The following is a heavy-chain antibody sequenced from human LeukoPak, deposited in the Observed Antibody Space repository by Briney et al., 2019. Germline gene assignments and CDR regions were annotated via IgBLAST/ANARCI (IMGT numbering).Heavy chain of an antibody. V-gene: IGHV3-21*01. CDR3: ARLRWYAFDI. CDR1: GFTFSSYS. J-gene: IGHJ3*02. Sequence: GGSLRLSCAAYGFTFSSYSMNWVRQAPGKGLEWVSSISGSNSYIYYADSVKGRFTISRDNAKNSLYLQMNSLRAEDTAVYYCARLRWYAFDIWGQGTMVTVSS. D-gene: IGHD2-15*01. CDR2: ISGSNSYI.